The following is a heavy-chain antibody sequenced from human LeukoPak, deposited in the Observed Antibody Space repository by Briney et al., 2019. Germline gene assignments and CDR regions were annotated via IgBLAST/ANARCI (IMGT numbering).Heavy chain of an antibody. CDR1: GGSISSGSYY. CDR2: IYTSGST. V-gene: IGHV4-61*02. D-gene: IGHD3-9*01. J-gene: IGHJ5*02. CDR3: ARELRYFDWFIPDWFDP. Sequence: PSETLSLTCTVSGGSISSGSYYWSWIRQPAGKGLEWIGRIYTSGSTNYNPSLKSRVTMSVDTSKNQFSLKLSSVTAADTAVYYCARELRYFDWFIPDWFDPWGQGTLVTVSS.